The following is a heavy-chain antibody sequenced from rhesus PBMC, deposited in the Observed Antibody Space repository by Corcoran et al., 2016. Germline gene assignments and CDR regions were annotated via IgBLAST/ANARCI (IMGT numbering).Heavy chain of an antibody. J-gene: IGHJ2*01. Sequence: QLQLQESGPGLVKPSETLSLTCAVSGGSISSNYWNWLRQSPGKGLEWIGRISGSGGSTDYNPSLKSRVTISTDTSKNQFSLKVSSVTAADTAVYYCVREGRQLRWYFDLWGPGTPITISS. V-gene: IGHV4-173*01. CDR2: ISGSGGST. D-gene: IGHD6-25*01. CDR3: VREGRQLRWYFDL. CDR1: GGSISSNY.